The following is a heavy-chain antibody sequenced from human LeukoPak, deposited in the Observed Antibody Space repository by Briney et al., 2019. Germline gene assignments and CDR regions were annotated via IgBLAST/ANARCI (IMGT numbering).Heavy chain of an antibody. D-gene: IGHD5-24*01. CDR3: ARVPRGYNPYYFDY. Sequence: ASVTVSCKVSGYTLTSYAMHWVRQAPGQRLEWMGWINAGNGNTKYSQKFQGRVTITRDTSASTAYMELSSLRSEDTAVYYCARVPRGYNPYYFDYWGQGTLVTVSS. V-gene: IGHV1-3*01. J-gene: IGHJ4*02. CDR1: GYTLTSYA. CDR2: INAGNGNT.